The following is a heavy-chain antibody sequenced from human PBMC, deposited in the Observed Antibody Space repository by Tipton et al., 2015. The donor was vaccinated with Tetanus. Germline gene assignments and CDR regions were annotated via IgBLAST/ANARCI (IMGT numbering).Heavy chain of an antibody. CDR2: ISHSGTT. CDR1: GGSFSGYY. J-gene: IGHJ6*02. V-gene: IGHV4-34*01. D-gene: IGHD3-3*01. CDR3: ARDITVYGVDA. Sequence: TLSLTCAVYGGSFSGYYWSWIRQTPGKGLEWIGDISHSGTTAHNPSLKSRVSMSVDASNNQFSLMLSSVTAADTGIYYCARDITVYGVDAWGQGTTVTVSS.